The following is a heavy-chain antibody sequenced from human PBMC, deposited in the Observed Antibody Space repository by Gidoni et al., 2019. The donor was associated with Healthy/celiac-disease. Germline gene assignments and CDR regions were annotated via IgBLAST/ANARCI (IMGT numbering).Heavy chain of an antibody. J-gene: IGHJ4*02. Sequence: EVQLVESGGGLVQPGGSLRLSCAAAGFPFSRYSMNWVRQAPGKGLEWVSYISSSSSTIYYADSVKGRFTISRDNAKNSLYLQMNSLRAEDTAVYYCARDLGYGDYPNYFDYWGQGTLVTVSS. CDR1: GFPFSRYS. D-gene: IGHD4-17*01. CDR3: ARDLGYGDYPNYFDY. CDR2: ISSSSSTI. V-gene: IGHV3-48*01.